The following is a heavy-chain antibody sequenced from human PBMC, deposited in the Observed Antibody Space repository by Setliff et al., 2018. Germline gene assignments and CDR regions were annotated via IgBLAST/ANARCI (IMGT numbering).Heavy chain of an antibody. D-gene: IGHD3-3*01. CDR1: GFTFSSYW. CDR3: ARIFLYGTSWYFDN. J-gene: IGHJ4*02. Sequence: GGSLRLSCAASGFTFSSYWMSWVRQAPGKGLERLANRNEDGGAQYYLDSVKGRFTVSRDNSNNTLYLHMSSLRAEDTAVYFCARIFLYGTSWYFDNWGQGTLVTVSS. V-gene: IGHV3-7*03. CDR2: RNEDGGAQ.